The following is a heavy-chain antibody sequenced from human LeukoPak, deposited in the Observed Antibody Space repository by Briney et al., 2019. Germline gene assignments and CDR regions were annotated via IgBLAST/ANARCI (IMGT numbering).Heavy chain of an antibody. Sequence: GGSLRLSCAASGFTFSSYWMSWVRQAPGKGLEWVANIKQDGSEKYYVDSVKGRFTISRDNAKNSLYLQMNSLRAEDTAVYYCARNPQDSSSWYFDYWGQGTLVTVSS. J-gene: IGHJ4*02. V-gene: IGHV3-7*01. CDR2: IKQDGSEK. CDR1: GFTFSSYW. D-gene: IGHD6-13*01. CDR3: ARNPQDSSSWYFDY.